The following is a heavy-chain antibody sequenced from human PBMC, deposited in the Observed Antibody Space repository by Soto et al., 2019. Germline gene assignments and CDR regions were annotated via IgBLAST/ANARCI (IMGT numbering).Heavy chain of an antibody. CDR3: ARENVAVPGGDY. D-gene: IGHD6-19*01. J-gene: IGHJ4*02. CDR2: IKPDGSEK. Sequence: EVQLVESGGDLVQPGGSLRLSCAASGFTLSSNYWMSWVRQAPGKGLEWVANIKPDGSEKYYADSVKGRFTISRDNAKNSMHLQMNSLRAEDTAVYYCARENVAVPGGDYWGQGTLVTVSS. CDR1: GFTLSSNYW. V-gene: IGHV3-7*01.